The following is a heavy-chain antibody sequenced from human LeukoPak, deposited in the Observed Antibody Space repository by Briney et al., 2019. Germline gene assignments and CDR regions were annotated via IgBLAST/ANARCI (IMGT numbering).Heavy chain of an antibody. CDR1: GGSISSGSYY. V-gene: IGHV4-61*02. Sequence: ASQTPSLTCTVSGGSISSGSYYWSWIRQPAGKGLEWIGRIYTSGSTNYNPSLKSRVTISADTSKNQFSLKLSSVTAADTAVYYCAREERPKLSFDPWGQGTLVTVSS. CDR3: AREERPKLSFDP. D-gene: IGHD1-1*01. CDR2: IYTSGST. J-gene: IGHJ5*02.